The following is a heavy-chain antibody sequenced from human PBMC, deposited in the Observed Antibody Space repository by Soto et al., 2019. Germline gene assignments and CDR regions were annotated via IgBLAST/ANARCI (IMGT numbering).Heavy chain of an antibody. CDR1: GFTFSSYA. V-gene: IGHV3-30-3*01. CDR3: ARRLRIRTPDDTAPDY. J-gene: IGHJ4*02. D-gene: IGHD5-18*01. CDR2: ISYDGSNK. Sequence: GGSLRLSCAASGFTFSSYAMHWVRQAPGKGLEWVAVISYDGSNKYYADSVKGRFTISRDNSKNTLYLQMNSLRAEDTAVYYCARRLRIRTPDDTAPDYWGQGTLVTVSS.